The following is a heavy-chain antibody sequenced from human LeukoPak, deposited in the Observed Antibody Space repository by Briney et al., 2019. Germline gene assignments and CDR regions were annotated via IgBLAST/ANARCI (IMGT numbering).Heavy chain of an antibody. CDR3: VRASSGTKTRLDY. CDR2: FNPGDSST. J-gene: IGHJ4*02. V-gene: IGHV1-46*01. Sequence: ASVKVSCKPSGYTFSTYNVHWVRQAPGQGLECRGIFNPGDSSTTYAQMFQGRVTMTRNTSANTVYMELSSLRTEDTAVYSCVRASSGTKTRLDYWGQGTLVTVSS. D-gene: IGHD1-7*01. CDR1: GYTFSTYN.